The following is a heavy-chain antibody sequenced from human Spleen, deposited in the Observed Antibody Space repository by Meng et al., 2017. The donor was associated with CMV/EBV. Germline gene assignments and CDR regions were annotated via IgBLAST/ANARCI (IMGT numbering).Heavy chain of an antibody. CDR2: IKQDGSEK. CDR1: EFTFSDYW. D-gene: IGHD2-8*02. CDR3: ARGVLTKGMDV. J-gene: IGHJ6*02. Sequence: GESLKISCAASEFTFSDYWMSWVRQAPGKGLEWVANIKQDGSEKYYVDSLKGRFTISRDNAKNSLYLQMNSLRAEDTAVYYCARGVLTKGMDVWGQGTTVTVSS. V-gene: IGHV3-7*03.